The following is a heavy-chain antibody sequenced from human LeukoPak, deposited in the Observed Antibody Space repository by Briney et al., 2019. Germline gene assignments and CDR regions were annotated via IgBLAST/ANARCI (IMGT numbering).Heavy chain of an antibody. CDR1: GYTFTGYY. D-gene: IGHD5-18*01. Sequence: GASVKVSCKASGYTFTGYYVHWVRQAPGQGLEWMGWINPNSGGTNYAQKFQGWVTMTRDTSISTAYMELSSLRSDDTAVYYCARDSDSYGYYYLRYWGQGTLVTVSS. CDR3: ARDSDSYGYYYLRY. J-gene: IGHJ4*02. CDR2: INPNSGGT. V-gene: IGHV1-2*04.